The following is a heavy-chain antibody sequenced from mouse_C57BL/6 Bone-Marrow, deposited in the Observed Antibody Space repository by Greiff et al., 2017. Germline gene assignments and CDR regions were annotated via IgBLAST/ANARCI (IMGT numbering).Heavy chain of an antibody. CDR2: IFPGDGDT. Sequence: VQLQQSGPELVKPGASVKISCKASGYAFSSSWMHWMNWIGRIFPGDGDTNYNGKFKGKATRTADKSSSTAYMQLSSLTSEDSAVYFCARLGRGFADWGQGTLVTVSA. CDR3: ARLGRGFAD. V-gene: IGHV1-82*01. J-gene: IGHJ3*01. D-gene: IGHD3-3*01. CDR1: GYAFSSSW.